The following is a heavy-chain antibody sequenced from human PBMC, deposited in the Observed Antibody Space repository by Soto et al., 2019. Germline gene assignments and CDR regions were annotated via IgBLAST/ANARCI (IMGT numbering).Heavy chain of an antibody. J-gene: IGHJ4*02. CDR1: GYSLATYG. CDR3: AVRGTSSGYFGY. D-gene: IGHD3-22*01. CDR2: ASPYNGNR. V-gene: IGHV1-18*01. Sequence: ASVKVSCKASGYSLATYGISWVRQAPGQGLERMGWASPYNGNRNYAQKLQGRVTVTTDTSTSTAYMELRSLSSDDTAVYFCAVRGTSSGYFGYWGQGTLVTVSS.